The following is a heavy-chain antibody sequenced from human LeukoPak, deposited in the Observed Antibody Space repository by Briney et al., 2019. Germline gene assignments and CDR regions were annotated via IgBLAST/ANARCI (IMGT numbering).Heavy chain of an antibody. CDR2: IYYSGST. V-gene: IGHV4-39*07. Sequence: PSETLSLTCTVSGGSLSSPNYYWAWIRQPPGKGLEWIGNIYYSGSTYYNPSLKSRVTISVDTSKNQFSLTLNSVTAADTAIYYCARQKWLQLGFFDSWGQGTLVTVSS. J-gene: IGHJ4*02. CDR1: GGSLSSPNYY. D-gene: IGHD5-24*01. CDR3: ARQKWLQLGFFDS.